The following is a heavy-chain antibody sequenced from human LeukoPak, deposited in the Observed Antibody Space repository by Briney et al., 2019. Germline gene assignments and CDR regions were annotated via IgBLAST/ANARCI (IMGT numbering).Heavy chain of an antibody. CDR1: GYTLTELS. CDR3: ARVVVAAAGTPHDAFDI. Sequence: ASVKVSCKVSGYTLTELSMHWVRQAPGKGLEWMGGFDPEDGETIYAQKFQGRVTMTEDTSTDTAYMELSSLRSEDTAVYYCARVVVAAAGTPHDAFDIWGQGTMVTVSS. J-gene: IGHJ3*02. CDR2: FDPEDGET. D-gene: IGHD6-13*01. V-gene: IGHV1-24*01.